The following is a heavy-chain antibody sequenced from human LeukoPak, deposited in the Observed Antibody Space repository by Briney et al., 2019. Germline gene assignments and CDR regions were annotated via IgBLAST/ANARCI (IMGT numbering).Heavy chain of an antibody. CDR3: ARDRDRAGSPDGFDY. V-gene: IGHV4-59*13. CDR1: GGSISSYY. D-gene: IGHD5-24*01. J-gene: IGHJ4*02. Sequence: SETLSLTCTVSGGSISSYYWSWIRQPPGKGLEWIGYIYYSGSTNYNPSLKSRVTISVDTSKNQFSLKLSSVTAADTAVYYCARDRDRAGSPDGFDYWGQGTLVTVSS. CDR2: IYYSGST.